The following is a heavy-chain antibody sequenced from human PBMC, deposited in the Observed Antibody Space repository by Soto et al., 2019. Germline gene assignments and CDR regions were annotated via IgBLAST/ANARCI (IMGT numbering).Heavy chain of an antibody. CDR2: IYYSGST. CDR1: GGSISSYY. V-gene: IGHV4-59*01. J-gene: IGHJ3*02. D-gene: IGHD4-17*01. CDR3: ARDPANDYGGNSNPYAFDI. Sequence: SETLSLTCTVSGGSISSYYWSWIRQPPGKGLEWIGYIYYSGSTNYNPSLKSRVTISVDTSKNQFSLKLSSVTAADTAVYYCARDPANDYGGNSNPYAFDIWGQGTMVTVSS.